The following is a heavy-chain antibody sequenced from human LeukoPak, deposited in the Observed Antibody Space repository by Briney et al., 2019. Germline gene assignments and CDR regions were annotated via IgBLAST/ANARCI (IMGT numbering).Heavy chain of an antibody. Sequence: GGSLRLSCAASGFTFSSYSMNWVRQAPGKGLEWVSSISSSSSYIYYADSVKGRFTISRDNAKNSLYLQMNSLRAEDTAVYYCARDHSGFGDCFDPWGQGTLVTVSS. CDR1: GFTFSSYS. CDR3: ARDHSGFGDCFDP. V-gene: IGHV3-21*01. D-gene: IGHD3-10*01. J-gene: IGHJ5*02. CDR2: ISSSSSYI.